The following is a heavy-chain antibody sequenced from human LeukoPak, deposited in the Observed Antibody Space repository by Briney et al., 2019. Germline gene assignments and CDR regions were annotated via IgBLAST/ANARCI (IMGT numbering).Heavy chain of an antibody. D-gene: IGHD6-19*01. J-gene: IGHJ4*02. CDR2: ISYDGSNK. CDR1: GFTFSSYG. Sequence: GGSLRLSCAASGFTFSSYGMHWVRQAPGKGLERVAVISYDGSNKYYADSVKGRFTISRDNSKNTLYLQMNSLRAEDTAVYYCARVRARQWLGNFDYWGQGTLVTVSS. V-gene: IGHV3-30*03. CDR3: ARVRARQWLGNFDY.